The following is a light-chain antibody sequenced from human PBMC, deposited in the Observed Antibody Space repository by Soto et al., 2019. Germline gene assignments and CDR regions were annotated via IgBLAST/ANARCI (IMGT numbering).Light chain of an antibody. Sequence: LTQPPSASGTPGQTVTISCSGGSSNIGTNTVNWYQHLPGTAPKLLIFADAQRPSGVPDRFSGSKSGTSASLAISGLQSEDEADYYCGAWDDRLNGYVFGTGTKLTVL. CDR1: SSNIGTNT. J-gene: IGLJ1*01. CDR3: GAWDDRLNGYV. V-gene: IGLV1-44*01. CDR2: ADA.